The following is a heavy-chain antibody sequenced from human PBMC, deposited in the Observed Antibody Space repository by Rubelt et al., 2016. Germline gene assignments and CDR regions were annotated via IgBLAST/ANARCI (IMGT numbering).Heavy chain of an antibody. D-gene: IGHD3-9*01. Sequence: QVQLQESGPGLVKPSETLSLTCTVSGDSIGTYYWGWIRQPPGKGLEWIGDVYHSGSTTQNPSLKSRVTISVDTSKNQFSRMLNSVTAAETAVDYCATIRYFDFLSYVDSWGQGTLVTVSS. CDR3: ATIRYFDFLSYVDS. CDR1: GDSIGTYY. J-gene: IGHJ4*02. CDR2: VYHSGST. V-gene: IGHV4-59*08.